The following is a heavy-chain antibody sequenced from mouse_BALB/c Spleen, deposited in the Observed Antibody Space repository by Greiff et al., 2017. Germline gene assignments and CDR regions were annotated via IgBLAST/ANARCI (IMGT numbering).Heavy chain of an antibody. Sequence: EVQGVESGGGLVKPGGSLKLSCAASGFTFSSYTMSWVRQTPEKRLEWVATISSGGSYTYYPDSVKGRFTISRDNAKNTLYLQMSSLKSEDTAMYYCTRGYFDVWGAGTTVTVSS. V-gene: IGHV5-6-4*01. CDR3: TRGYFDV. CDR2: ISSGGSYT. CDR1: GFTFSSYT. J-gene: IGHJ1*01.